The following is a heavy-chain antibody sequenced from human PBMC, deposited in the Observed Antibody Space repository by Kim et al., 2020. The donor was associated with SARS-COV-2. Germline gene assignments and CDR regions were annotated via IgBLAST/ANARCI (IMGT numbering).Heavy chain of an antibody. Sequence: SETLSLTCAVYGGSFSGYYWSWIRQPPGKGLEWIGEINHSGSTNYNPSLKSRVTISVDTSKNQFSLKLSSVTAADTAVYYCARNTPRKYDSSGRWGWFDPWGQGTLVTVSS. D-gene: IGHD3-22*01. CDR2: INHSGST. CDR3: ARNTPRKYDSSGRWGWFDP. V-gene: IGHV4-34*01. CDR1: GGSFSGYY. J-gene: IGHJ5*02.